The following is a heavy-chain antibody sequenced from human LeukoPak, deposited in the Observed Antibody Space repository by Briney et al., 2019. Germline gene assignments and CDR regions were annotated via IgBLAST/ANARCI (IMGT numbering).Heavy chain of an antibody. V-gene: IGHV1-69*05. D-gene: IGHD2-15*01. CDR3: ATRGPLRYCCGGSCYSIVFDP. CDR2: IIPIFGTA. J-gene: IGHJ5*02. CDR1: GGTFSSYA. Sequence: ASVKVSCKASGGTFSSYAISWVRQAPGQGVEWMGGIIPIFGTANYAQTLQGRVTITTDESTSAAYMELSSLRYEDMAVYYCATRGPLRYCCGGSCYSIVFDPWGQGTLVTVSS.